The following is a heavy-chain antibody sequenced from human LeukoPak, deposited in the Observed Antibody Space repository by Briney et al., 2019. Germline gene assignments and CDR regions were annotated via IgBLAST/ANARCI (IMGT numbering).Heavy chain of an antibody. Sequence: ASVKVSCKASGYTFTSYGISWVRQAPGQGLEWMGIINPSGGSTSYAQKFQGRVTMTRDTSTSTVYMELSSLRSEDTAVYYCARDRGSNSGSDYWGQGTLVTVSS. CDR3: ARDRGSNSGSDY. D-gene: IGHD1-26*01. CDR1: GYTFTSYG. J-gene: IGHJ4*02. CDR2: INPSGGST. V-gene: IGHV1-46*01.